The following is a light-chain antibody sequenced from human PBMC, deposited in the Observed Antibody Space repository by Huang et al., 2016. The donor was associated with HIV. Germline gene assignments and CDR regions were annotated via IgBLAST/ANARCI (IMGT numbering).Light chain of an antibody. Sequence: DIQMTQSPSSLPAFVGDRVTITCRASQGISNSLAWYQQKPGKAPKLLRYAASKLESGVPSRFSGSASGTDYTLTISSLQPEDFATYYCQQYWSTPPGTFGQGTKVEIK. V-gene: IGKV1-NL1*01. CDR3: QQYWSTPPGT. CDR2: AAS. J-gene: IGKJ1*01. CDR1: QGISNS.